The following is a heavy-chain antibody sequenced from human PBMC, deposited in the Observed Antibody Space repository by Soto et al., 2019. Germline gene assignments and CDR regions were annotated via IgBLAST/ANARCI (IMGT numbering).Heavy chain of an antibody. CDR1: GFTFSSYA. D-gene: IGHD3-16*01. Sequence: EVQLLESGGGLVQPGGSLRLSCAASGFTFSSYAMSWVRQAPGKGLAWVSGISVSGGSTYYADSVKGRFTISRDNSKNTRYLQMTSLRAEDTAVYYCASNTRYDPPDYWGQGTLVTVSS. CDR2: ISVSGGST. V-gene: IGHV3-23*01. J-gene: IGHJ4*02. CDR3: ASNTRYDPPDY.